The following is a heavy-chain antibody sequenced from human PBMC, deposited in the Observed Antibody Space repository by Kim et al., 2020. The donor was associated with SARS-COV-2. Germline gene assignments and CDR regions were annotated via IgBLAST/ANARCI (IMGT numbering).Heavy chain of an antibody. V-gene: IGHV1-69*13. J-gene: IGHJ4*02. CDR3: ARESTAMVILGDYFDY. CDR2: IIPIFGTA. CDR1: GGTFSSYA. D-gene: IGHD5-18*01. Sequence: SVKVSCKASGGTFSSYAISWVRQAPGQGLEWMGGIIPIFGTANYAQKFQGRVTITADESTSTAYMELSSLRSEDTAVYYCARESTAMVILGDYFDYWGQGTLVTVSS.